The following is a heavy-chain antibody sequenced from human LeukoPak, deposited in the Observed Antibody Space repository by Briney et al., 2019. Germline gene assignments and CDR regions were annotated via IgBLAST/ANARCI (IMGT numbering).Heavy chain of an antibody. CDR3: AHQLLSYYYGMDV. D-gene: IGHD2-2*01. V-gene: IGHV3-30-3*01. Sequence: GGSPRLSCAAAGFTFSSYAMHWVRQDPAKRLQWLAVISYDGSNKYYADSVKGRFTISRDNSKNTLYLQMNSLRAEDTAVYYCAHQLLSYYYGMDVWGQGTTVTVSS. CDR1: GFTFSSYA. CDR2: ISYDGSNK. J-gene: IGHJ6*02.